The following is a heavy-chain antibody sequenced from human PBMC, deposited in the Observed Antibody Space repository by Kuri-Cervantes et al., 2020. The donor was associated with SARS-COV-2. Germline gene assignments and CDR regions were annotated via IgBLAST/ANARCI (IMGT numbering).Heavy chain of an antibody. Sequence: GESLKISCAASGFTFSSYAMHWVRQAPGKGLEYVSAISSNGGSTYYTDSVEGRFTISRDNSKNTLYLQMGSLRAEDMAVYYCVTWYDFWSGYSRGRFDYWGQGTLVTVSS. CDR1: GFTFSSYA. CDR3: VTWYDFWSGYSRGRFDY. CDR2: ISSNGGST. D-gene: IGHD3-3*01. J-gene: IGHJ4*02. V-gene: IGHV3-64*02.